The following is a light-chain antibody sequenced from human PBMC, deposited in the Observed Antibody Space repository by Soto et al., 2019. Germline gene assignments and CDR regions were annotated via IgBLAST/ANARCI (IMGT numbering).Light chain of an antibody. Sequence: EIVMTQSPGTVSVSPGERATLSCRASQYVTNNLAWYQQKPGQAPRLLIYGASSRATGIPDRFSGSGSGTDFTLTISRLEPEDFAVYYCQQYDSSPKTFGQGTKVDIK. CDR1: QYVTNN. J-gene: IGKJ1*01. CDR3: QQYDSSPKT. CDR2: GAS. V-gene: IGKV3-20*01.